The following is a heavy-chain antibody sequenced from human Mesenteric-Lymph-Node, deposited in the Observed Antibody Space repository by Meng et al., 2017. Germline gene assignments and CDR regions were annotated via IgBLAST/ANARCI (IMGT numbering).Heavy chain of an antibody. D-gene: IGHD3-22*01. CDR1: GGTFSSYA. Sequence: ASVKVSCKASGGTFSSYAISWVRQAPGQGLEWMGGISAYNGNTNYAQKLQGRVTMTTDTSTSTAYMELRSLRSDDTAVYYCARDDYYDSSGYYYSGYWGQGTLVTVSS. V-gene: IGHV1-18*01. CDR2: ISAYNGNT. CDR3: ARDDYYDSSGYYYSGY. J-gene: IGHJ4*02.